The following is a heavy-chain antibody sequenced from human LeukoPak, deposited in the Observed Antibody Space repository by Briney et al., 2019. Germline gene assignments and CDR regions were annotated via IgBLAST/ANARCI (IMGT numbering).Heavy chain of an antibody. V-gene: IGHV5-51*01. Sequence: GESLKISCKGSGYSFTSYWIGWVRQMPGKGLEWMGIIYPGDSDTRYSPSFQGQVTISADKSISTAYLQWSSLKASDTAMYYCARQFTYYYDSSGYYPDAFDIWGQGTMVTVSS. J-gene: IGHJ3*02. CDR3: ARQFTYYYDSSGYYPDAFDI. D-gene: IGHD3-22*01. CDR2: IYPGDSDT. CDR1: GYSFTSYW.